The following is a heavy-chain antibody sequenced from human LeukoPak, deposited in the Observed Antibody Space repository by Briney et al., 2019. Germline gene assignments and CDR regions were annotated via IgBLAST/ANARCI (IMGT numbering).Heavy chain of an antibody. CDR1: GYTFTGYY. D-gene: IGHD1-26*01. Sequence: ASVKVSCKASGYTFTGYYMLWVRQAPGQGLEWMGWINPNSGGTNYAQKFQGRVTMTRDTSISTAYMELSRLRSDDTAVYYCARDVWELPDEGWFDPWGQGTLVTVSS. J-gene: IGHJ5*02. CDR2: INPNSGGT. CDR3: ARDVWELPDEGWFDP. V-gene: IGHV1-2*02.